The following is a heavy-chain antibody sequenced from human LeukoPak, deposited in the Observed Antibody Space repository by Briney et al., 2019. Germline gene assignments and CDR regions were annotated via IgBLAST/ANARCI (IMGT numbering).Heavy chain of an antibody. CDR1: GGSISSGSYY. V-gene: IGHV4-61*02. CDR2: IYTSGST. D-gene: IGHD7-27*01. Sequence: SETPSLTCTVSGGSISSGSYYWSWIRQPAGKGLEWIGRIYTSGSTNYNPSLNSRVTISAGTSHNQISLKMRSVTAADTAVYYCARDLRKILSGTRTNFYMDVWGKGTTVTVSS. CDR3: ARDLRKILSGTRTNFYMDV. J-gene: IGHJ6*03.